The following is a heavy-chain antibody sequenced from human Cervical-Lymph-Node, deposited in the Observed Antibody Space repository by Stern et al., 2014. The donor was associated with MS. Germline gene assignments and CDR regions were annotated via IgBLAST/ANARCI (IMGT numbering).Heavy chain of an antibody. CDR2: IIPIFGTA. Sequence: QMQLVQSGAEVKKPGSSVKVSCKASGGTFSSYAISWVRQAPGQGLEWMGGIIPIFGTANYAQKFQGRVTITADESTSTAYMELSSLRSEDTAVYYCARGRLLRVATILYYFDYWGQGTLVTVSS. V-gene: IGHV1-69*01. CDR1: GGTFSSYA. J-gene: IGHJ4*02. D-gene: IGHD5-12*01. CDR3: ARGRLLRVATILYYFDY.